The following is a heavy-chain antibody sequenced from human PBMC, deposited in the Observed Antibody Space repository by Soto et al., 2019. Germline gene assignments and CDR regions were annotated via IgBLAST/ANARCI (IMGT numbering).Heavy chain of an antibody. D-gene: IGHD6-19*01. Sequence: TLSLTCTVSGGSISDYYWSWIRQPAGKGLEWIGRIYTTGSTNYNPSLKSRVTMSVDTSKNQFSLKLSSVTAEDTAVYYCAKDLCAYSSGSCYFDYWGQGTLVTVSS. CDR3: AKDLCAYSSGSCYFDY. CDR1: GGSISDYY. CDR2: IYTTGST. V-gene: IGHV4-4*07. J-gene: IGHJ4*02.